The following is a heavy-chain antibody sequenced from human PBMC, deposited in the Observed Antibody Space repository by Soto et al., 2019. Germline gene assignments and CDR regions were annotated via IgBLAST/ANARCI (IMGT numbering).Heavy chain of an antibody. CDR1: GFTFSDST. J-gene: IGHJ4*02. V-gene: IGHV3-73*01. D-gene: IGHD6-13*01. CDR3: TGRQLEN. Sequence: EVQLVESGGGLVQPGGSLKLSCAASGFTFSDSTVHWVRQASGKGLEWVGRIRSKADSYATAYAASVKGRFTISRDDSQNTAYLQMSRLKNEDTAVYYCTGRQLENWGQGTLVTVSS. CDR2: IRSKADSYAT.